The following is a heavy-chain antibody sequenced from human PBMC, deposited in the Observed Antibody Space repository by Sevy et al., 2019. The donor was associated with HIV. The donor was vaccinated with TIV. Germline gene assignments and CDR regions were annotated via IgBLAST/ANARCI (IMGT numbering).Heavy chain of an antibody. D-gene: IGHD6-13*01. Sequence: SETLSLTCTVSGGSITDKKYYWAWIRQPPGKGLEWIGIISYVGSTYYNPSLQSRVTLSVDTCKNQFSLNLSSVTAADTAKYYCARRVAAAGQGNEYFQHWGRGTLVTVSS. V-gene: IGHV4-39*01. J-gene: IGHJ1*01. CDR1: GGSITDKKYY. CDR3: ARRVAAAGQGNEYFQH. CDR2: ISYVGST.